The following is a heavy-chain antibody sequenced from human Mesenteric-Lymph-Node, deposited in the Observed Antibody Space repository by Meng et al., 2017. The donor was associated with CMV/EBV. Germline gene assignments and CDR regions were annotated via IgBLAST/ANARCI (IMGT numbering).Heavy chain of an antibody. J-gene: IGHJ4*02. CDR1: GFTLRSYA. CDR3: VEDRNALTTLSSFDF. D-gene: IGHD4-11*01. V-gene: IGHV3-23*01. Sequence: GESLKISCEASGFTLRSYAMRWVRQAPGRGLESVSISSAHGDRAHYADSVKGRFTISRDNPKNTLYLQMNSLRAEDTAVYYCVEDRNALTTLSSFDFWGQGTLVTVSS. CDR2: SSAHGDRA.